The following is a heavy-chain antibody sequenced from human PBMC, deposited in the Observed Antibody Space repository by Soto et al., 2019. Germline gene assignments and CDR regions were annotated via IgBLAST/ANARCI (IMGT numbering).Heavy chain of an antibody. J-gene: IGHJ4*02. D-gene: IGHD5-18*01. CDR1: GGSISSSSYY. Sequence: SETLSLTCTVSGGSISSSSYYWGWIRQPPGKGLEWIGSIYYSGSTYYNPSLKSRVTISVDTSKNQFSLKLSSVTAADTAVYYCASRESGYSYGVQYFDYWGQGTLVTVSS. CDR2: IYYSGST. V-gene: IGHV4-39*01. CDR3: ASRESGYSYGVQYFDY.